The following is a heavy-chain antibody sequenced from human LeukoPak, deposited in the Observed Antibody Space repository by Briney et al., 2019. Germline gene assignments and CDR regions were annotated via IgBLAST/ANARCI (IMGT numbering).Heavy chain of an antibody. CDR3: ARSEASSGYSAGFDY. Sequence: GGSLRLSCAASGFTFSTYSMNWVRQAPGKGLEWVSSISSSSSYIYYADSVKGRFTISRDNAKNSLYLQMNSLRAEDTAVYYCARSEASSGYSAGFDYWGQGTLVTVSS. CDR1: GFTFSTYS. D-gene: IGHD3-22*01. V-gene: IGHV3-21*01. J-gene: IGHJ4*02. CDR2: ISSSSSYI.